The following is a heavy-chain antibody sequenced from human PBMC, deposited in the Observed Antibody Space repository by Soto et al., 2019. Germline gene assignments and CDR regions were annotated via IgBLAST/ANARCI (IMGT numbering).Heavy chain of an antibody. V-gene: IGHV1-69*01. CDR2: IIPIFGTA. CDR1: GGTFSSYA. Sequence: QVQLVQSGAEVKKPGSSVKVSCKASGGTFSSYAISWVRQAPGQGLEWMGGIIPIFGTANYAQKFQGRVTITADESTSTAYMELSSLRSEDTAVYYCARDWGPYSSCPSYNWFDPWGQGTLVTVSS. CDR3: ARDWGPYSSCPSYNWFDP. J-gene: IGHJ5*02. D-gene: IGHD6-6*01.